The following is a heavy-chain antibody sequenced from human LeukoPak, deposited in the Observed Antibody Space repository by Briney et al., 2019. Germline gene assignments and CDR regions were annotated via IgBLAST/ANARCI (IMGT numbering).Heavy chain of an antibody. Sequence: GASVKVSCKASGYTFTSYDINWVRQATGQGLEWMGWMNPNSGNTGYAQKFQGRVTITRNTSISTAYMELSSLRSEDTAVYYCARVAPKLPNDYGDYTTVVPLDYMDVLGKGTTVTVSS. J-gene: IGHJ6*03. CDR1: GYTFTSYD. V-gene: IGHV1-8*03. D-gene: IGHD4-17*01. CDR3: ARVAPKLPNDYGDYTTVVPLDYMDV. CDR2: MNPNSGNT.